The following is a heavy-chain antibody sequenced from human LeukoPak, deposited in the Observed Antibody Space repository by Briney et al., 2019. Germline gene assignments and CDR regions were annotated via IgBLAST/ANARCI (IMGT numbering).Heavy chain of an antibody. D-gene: IGHD2/OR15-2a*01. CDR2: IWYDGSNK. J-gene: IGHJ4*02. Sequence: GRSLRLSCAASGFTFSSYGMHWVRQAPGKGLEWVALIWYDGSNKYYADSVKGRLTISRDNSKNTLYLQMNSLRAEDTAVYYCAREGPRGNSQFDYWGQGTLVSVSS. CDR1: GFTFSSYG. V-gene: IGHV3-33*01. CDR3: AREGPRGNSQFDY.